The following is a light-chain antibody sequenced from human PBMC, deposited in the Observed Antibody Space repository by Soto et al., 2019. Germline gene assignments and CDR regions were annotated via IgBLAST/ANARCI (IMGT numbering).Light chain of an antibody. CDR3: QSFDSSLRAYV. CDR1: SSNIGAGFE. V-gene: IGLV1-40*01. CDR2: GNN. Sequence: QSVLTQPPSLSGAPGQRVTISCTGGSSNIGAGFEVQWYQQLPGRAPKLLIYGNNNRPSGVPERFSGSNSGTSASLAISGLQAEDESDYYCQSFDSSLRAYVFGTGTKVTV. J-gene: IGLJ1*01.